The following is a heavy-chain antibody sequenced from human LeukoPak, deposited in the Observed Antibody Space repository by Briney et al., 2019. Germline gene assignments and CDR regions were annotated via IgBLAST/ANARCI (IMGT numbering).Heavy chain of an antibody. CDR1: GYTFTSYG. CDR3: ARQVYYYDSSGYYYFDY. J-gene: IGHJ4*02. Sequence: ASVKVSCKASGYTFTSYGISWVRQAPGQGLEWMGWISAYNGNTNYAQKLQGRVTMTTDTSTSTAYMELSSLRSEDTAVYYCARQVYYYDSSGYYYFDYWGQGTLVTVSS. CDR2: ISAYNGNT. D-gene: IGHD3-22*01. V-gene: IGHV1-18*01.